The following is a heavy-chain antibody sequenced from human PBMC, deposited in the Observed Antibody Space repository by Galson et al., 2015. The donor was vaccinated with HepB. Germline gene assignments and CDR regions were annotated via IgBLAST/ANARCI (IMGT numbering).Heavy chain of an antibody. J-gene: IGHJ3*02. Sequence: SLRLSCAAYGFTFSTYSMTWVRQAPGMGLEWVSSINSVSSHIYYADSVRGRFTISRDNAKNSLSLQMNSLRVEDTAVYYCAREYCSGDSCYPLYAFDIWGQGTVVTVSS. V-gene: IGHV3-21*01. CDR1: GFTFSTYS. CDR2: INSVSSHI. CDR3: AREYCSGDSCYPLYAFDI. D-gene: IGHD2-15*01.